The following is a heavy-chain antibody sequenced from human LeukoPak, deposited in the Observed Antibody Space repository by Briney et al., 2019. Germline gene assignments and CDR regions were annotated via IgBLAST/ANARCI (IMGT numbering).Heavy chain of an antibody. J-gene: IGHJ4*02. V-gene: IGHV4-30-2*01. Sequence: SETLSLTCTVSGGSISSGGYYWSWIRQPPGKGLEWIGYIYHSGSTYYNPSLKSRVTISVDRSKNQFSLKLSSVTAADTAVYYCARSSPTVDTAMVDFDYWGQGTLVTVSS. CDR1: GGSISSGGYY. D-gene: IGHD5-18*01. CDR3: ARSSPTVDTAMVDFDY. CDR2: IYHSGST.